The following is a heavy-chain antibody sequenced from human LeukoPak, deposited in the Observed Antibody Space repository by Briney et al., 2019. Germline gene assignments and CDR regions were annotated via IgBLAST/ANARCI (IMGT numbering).Heavy chain of an antibody. Sequence: SETLSLTCTVSGGSITGHYWTWIRQSPGKGLEWIGFVYENGNTNYNSSLQSRVTMSVDTSTNQLSLKMTSVTAADTAIYYCARVFRGVVTSNWFDPWGQGTLVTVSS. CDR3: ARVFRGVVTSNWFDP. CDR2: VYENGNT. CDR1: GGSITGHY. V-gene: IGHV4-59*11. J-gene: IGHJ5*02. D-gene: IGHD2-21*02.